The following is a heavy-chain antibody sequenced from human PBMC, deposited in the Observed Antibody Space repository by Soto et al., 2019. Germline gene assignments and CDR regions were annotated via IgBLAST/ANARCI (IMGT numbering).Heavy chain of an antibody. J-gene: IGHJ5*02. Sequence: ASLKGSCKAPAESFTGDYVDRVSKKNRHGLEWMGIINPNGGSTRFAQTFQGRITMTRDTSTSTVYMELRSLRSEDTAIYYCARSSAGVFGIIIEGCNGLAPLGQGSLVLGSS. CDR3: ARSSAGVFGIIIEGCNGLAP. CDR1: AESFTGDY. CDR2: INPNGGST. V-gene: IGHV1-46*01. D-gene: IGHD3-16*02.